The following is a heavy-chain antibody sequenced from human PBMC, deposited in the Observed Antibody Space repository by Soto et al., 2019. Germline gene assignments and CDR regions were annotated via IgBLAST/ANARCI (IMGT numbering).Heavy chain of an antibody. J-gene: IGHJ4*02. CDR2: MNPNSGNT. V-gene: IGHV1-8*01. Sequence: QVQLVQSGADVKKPGASVKVSCKASGYTFTSYDINWVRQATGQGLEWMGWMNPNSGNTGYAQKFQGRVTMTRNTSISTAYMELSSLRSEDTAVYYCVREKGLSWTVDYWGQGTLVTVSS. D-gene: IGHD6-13*01. CDR1: GYTFTSYD. CDR3: VREKGLSWTVDY.